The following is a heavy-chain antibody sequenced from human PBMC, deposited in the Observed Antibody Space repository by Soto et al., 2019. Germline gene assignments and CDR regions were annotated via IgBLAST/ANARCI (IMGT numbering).Heavy chain of an antibody. CDR2: INHSGST. D-gene: IGHD6-6*01. Sequence: SETLSLTCAVYGGSFSGYYWSWSRQPPGKGLEWIGEINHSGSTNYNPSLKSRVTISVDTSKNQFSLKLSSVTAADTAVYYCARGWARSSSSGLAYYYYGMDVWGQGTTVTVSS. V-gene: IGHV4-34*01. CDR3: ARGWARSSSSGLAYYYYGMDV. J-gene: IGHJ6*02. CDR1: GGSFSGYY.